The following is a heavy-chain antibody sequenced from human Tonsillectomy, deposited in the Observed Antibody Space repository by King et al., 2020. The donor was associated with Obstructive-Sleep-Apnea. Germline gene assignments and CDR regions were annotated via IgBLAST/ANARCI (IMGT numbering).Heavy chain of an antibody. Sequence: VTLQESGPVLVKPTETLTLTCTVSGFSLRNERMGVSWVRQPPGKALEWLAHIFSHDEESYSTSLKSRLTISKDTSKSQVVLIMTNMDPVDTATYYCARIDAHGDFYYAMDFWGQGTTVTVSS. CDR1: GFSLRNERMG. J-gene: IGHJ6*02. CDR2: IFSHDEE. V-gene: IGHV2-26*01. D-gene: IGHD3-3*01. CDR3: ARIDAHGDFYYAMDF.